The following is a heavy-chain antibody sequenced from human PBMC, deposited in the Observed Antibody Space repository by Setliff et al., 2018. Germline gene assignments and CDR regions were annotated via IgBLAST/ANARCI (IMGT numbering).Heavy chain of an antibody. CDR3: TRDSKWELLRVFDY. V-gene: IGHV1-18*04. CDR1: GYSFTSYW. CDR2: ISVYNGKT. D-gene: IGHD1-26*01. J-gene: IGHJ4*02. Sequence: GESLKISCKGSGYSFTSYWIGWVRQAPGQGLEWMGWISVYNGKTKYAQKFQGRVTMTTDTSTRTAYMEVTSLRSDDTAVYYCTRDSKWELLRVFDYWGQGTLVTVSS.